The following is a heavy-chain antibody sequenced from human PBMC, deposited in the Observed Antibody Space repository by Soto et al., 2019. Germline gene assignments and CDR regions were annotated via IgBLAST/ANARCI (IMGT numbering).Heavy chain of an antibody. CDR3: ARSDIVVAQYAFDI. V-gene: IGHV4-59*01. J-gene: IGHJ3*02. CDR2: IHYSGST. Sequence: SETLSLTCTVPGGSISSYYWSWIRQPPGKGLEWIGYIHYSGSTHYNPSLKSRVTISVDTSKNQFSLKLSSVTAADTAVYYCARSDIVVAQYAFDIWGQRTTVTVSS. D-gene: IGHD2-15*01. CDR1: GGSISSYY.